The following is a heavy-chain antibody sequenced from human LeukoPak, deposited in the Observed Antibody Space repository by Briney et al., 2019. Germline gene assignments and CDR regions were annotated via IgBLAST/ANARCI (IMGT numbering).Heavy chain of an antibody. CDR2: IYYSGST. Sequence: SETLSLTCTVSGGSISSYYWSWIRQPPGKGLEWIGYIYYSGSTNYNPSLKSRVTISVDTSKNQFSLKLSSVTAADTAVYYCARVMGQAALDYWGQGTLVTVSS. D-gene: IGHD6-25*01. V-gene: IGHV4-59*01. J-gene: IGHJ4*02. CDR3: ARVMGQAALDY. CDR1: GGSISSYY.